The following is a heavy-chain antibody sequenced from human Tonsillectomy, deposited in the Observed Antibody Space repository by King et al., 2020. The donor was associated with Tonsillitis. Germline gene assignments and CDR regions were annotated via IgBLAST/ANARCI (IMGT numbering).Heavy chain of an antibody. CDR3: ARHAYGRIDY. CDR1: GCSISSSSYY. D-gene: IGHD4-17*01. CDR2: IYYIGCT. Sequence: QLQESGPGLVKPSETLSLTCTVSGCSISSSSYYWGWIRQPPGKGLEWIWRIYYIGCTHYNPSLKSRVTISVDTSKNQFSLKLSSVTAADTAVDYCARHAYGRIDYWGQGTLVTVSS. V-gene: IGHV4-39*01. J-gene: IGHJ4*02.